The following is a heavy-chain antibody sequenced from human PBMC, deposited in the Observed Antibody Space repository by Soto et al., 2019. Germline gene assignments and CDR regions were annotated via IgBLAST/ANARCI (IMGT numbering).Heavy chain of an antibody. V-gene: IGHV3-30*18. CDR3: AKGTGYCSGGSCYWVRV. D-gene: IGHD2-15*01. CDR2: ISYDGSNK. Sequence: QVQLVESGGGVVQPGRSLRLSCAASGFTFSSYGMHWVRQAPGKGLEWVAVISYDGSNKYYADSVKGRFTISRDNSKKTMYLQRNSLRAEDTAVYYCAKGTGYCSGGSCYWVRVWGQGTTVTVSS. CDR1: GFTFSSYG. J-gene: IGHJ6*02.